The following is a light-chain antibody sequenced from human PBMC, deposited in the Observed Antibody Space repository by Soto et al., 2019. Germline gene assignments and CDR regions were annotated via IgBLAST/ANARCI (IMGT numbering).Light chain of an antibody. CDR2: GNS. Sequence: QSVLTQPASVSGAPGQRVTISCTGSSSNIGAGYDVHWYQQLPGRAPKLLIYGNSDRPSGVPDRFSGSKSGTSASLAITGLQAEDEADYYCQSYDSSLRDHYVFGTGTKVTVL. CDR3: QSYDSSLRDHYV. J-gene: IGLJ1*01. V-gene: IGLV1-40*01. CDR1: SSNIGAGYD.